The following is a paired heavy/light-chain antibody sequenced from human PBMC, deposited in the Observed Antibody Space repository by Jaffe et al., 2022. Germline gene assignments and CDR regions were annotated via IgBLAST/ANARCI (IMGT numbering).Light chain of an antibody. J-gene: IGLJ3*02. CDR3: GASHGSGTDFVRV. CDR1: SGYNYYD. CDR2: VGASGIVG. Sequence: QPELTQPPSASASLGASVTLTCTLSSGYNYYDVDWFQQRPGKGPRFVMRVGASGIVGSKGDGIPARFSVLASGLNRSLTINNVQEEDESDYHCGASHGSGTDFVRVFGGGTKLTVL. V-gene: IGLV9-49*01.
Heavy chain of an antibody. CDR3: ARVYSSTVIDS. Sequence: QVQLQESGPGLVKPSGTLSLTCAVSGASVNSFYWWSWVRQSPGKGLEWIGEIYHNGNTNYNPSLKSRVTISLDKSKNQFYLNLNSVTAADTAVYFCARVYSSTVIDSWGQGALVTVSS. CDR2: IYHNGNT. V-gene: IGHV4-4*02. CDR1: GASVNSFYW. D-gene: IGHD6-13*01. J-gene: IGHJ4*02.